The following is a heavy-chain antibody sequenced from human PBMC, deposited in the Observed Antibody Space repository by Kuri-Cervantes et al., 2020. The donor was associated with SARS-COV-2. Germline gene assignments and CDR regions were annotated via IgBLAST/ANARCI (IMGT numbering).Heavy chain of an antibody. Sequence: YTISCVKQDPGQGLEWMGMIIHFLGIATYAQKFKGRVTITADKSTSTAYMELSSLRSEDTAVYYCARGHSSSWYPFAHYYYYYIDVWGKGTTVTVSS. CDR3: ARGHSSSWYPFAHYYYYYIDV. CDR1: YT. J-gene: IGHJ6*03. D-gene: IGHD6-13*01. CDR2: IIHFLGIA. V-gene: IGHV1-69*02.